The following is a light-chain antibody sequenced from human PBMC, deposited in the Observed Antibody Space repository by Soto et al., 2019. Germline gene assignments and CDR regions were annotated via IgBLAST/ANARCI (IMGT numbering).Light chain of an antibody. CDR3: QQRSNWPST. J-gene: IGKJ4*01. Sequence: EIVLTQSPATPSLSPGERATLSCRASQSVSSYLAWYQQKPGQAPRLLIYDASNRATGIPARFSGSGSGTDFTLTISSLEPEDFAVYYCQQRSNWPSTFGGGTKVEIK. V-gene: IGKV3-11*01. CDR1: QSVSSY. CDR2: DAS.